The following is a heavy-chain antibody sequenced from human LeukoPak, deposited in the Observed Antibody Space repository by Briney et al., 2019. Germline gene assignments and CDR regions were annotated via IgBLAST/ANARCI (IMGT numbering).Heavy chain of an antibody. V-gene: IGHV3-23*01. CDR1: GFAFGSEA. D-gene: IGHD1-14*01. CDR2: ISPGGGTT. CDR3: AKSRSGSANRALQIFDN. J-gene: IGHJ4*02. Sequence: GGSLRLSCAVSGFAFGSEAMSWVRQSPARGLEWVASISPGGGTTYYADYVRGRFTISRDNSNNTVYVQMNSLRAEDTAVYYCAKSRSGSANRALQIFDNWGQGTLVTVSS.